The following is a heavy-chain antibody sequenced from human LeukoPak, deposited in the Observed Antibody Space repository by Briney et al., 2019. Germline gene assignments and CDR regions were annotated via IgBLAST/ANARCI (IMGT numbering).Heavy chain of an antibody. Sequence: ASVKVSCKASGYTFTSYGISWVRQAPGQGLEWMGWISAYNGNTNYAQKLQGRVTMTTDTSTSTAYMVLRSLRSDDTAAYYCARVRYPPHGFDPWGQGTLVTVSS. CDR1: GYTFTSYG. V-gene: IGHV1-18*01. CDR2: ISAYNGNT. CDR3: ARVRYPPHGFDP. J-gene: IGHJ5*02. D-gene: IGHD3-16*02.